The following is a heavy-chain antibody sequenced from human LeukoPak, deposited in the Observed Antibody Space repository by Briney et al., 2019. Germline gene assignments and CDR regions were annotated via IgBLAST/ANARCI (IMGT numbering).Heavy chain of an antibody. CDR1: GFSFSDYD. J-gene: IGHJ4*02. CDR3: ARGFHEGRFDY. V-gene: IGHV3-21*01. D-gene: IGHD3-3*01. CDR2: INGASAYI. Sequence: GGSLRLSCAASGFSFSDYDMNWVRQAPGKGLEWVASINGASAYIYYANSVRGRFTISRDNAKNSTYLQMNSLRAEDTAVYYCARGFHEGRFDYWGQGTLVTVSS.